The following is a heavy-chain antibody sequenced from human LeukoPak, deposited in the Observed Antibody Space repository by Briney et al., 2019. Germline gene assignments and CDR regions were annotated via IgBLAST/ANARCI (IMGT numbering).Heavy chain of an antibody. CDR1: CGPLNRGWYY. CDR3: ARDLVVYDAFDI. D-gene: IGHD2-15*01. V-gene: IGHV4-39*07. Sequence: PSETLSLTRTFSCGPLNRGWYYLGWIRPPPGKGLEWIGYIYYSGSTYYNPSLKSRVTMSVDTSKNQFSLKLSSVTAADTAVYYCARDLVVYDAFDIWGQGTMVTVSS. J-gene: IGHJ3*02. CDR2: IYYSGST.